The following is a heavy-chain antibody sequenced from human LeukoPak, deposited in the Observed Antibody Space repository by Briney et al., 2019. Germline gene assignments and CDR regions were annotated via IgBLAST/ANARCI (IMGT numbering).Heavy chain of an antibody. V-gene: IGHV4-34*01. CDR2: INHSGST. CDR3: ARAWSYYYYGMDV. CDR1: GGSFSGYY. J-gene: IGHJ6*02. D-gene: IGHD3-3*01. Sequence: SETLSLTCAVYGGSFSGYYWSWIRQPPGKGLEWIGEINHSGSTNYNPSLESRVTISVDTSKNQFSLKLSSVTAADTAVYYCARAWSYYYYGMDVWGQGTTVTVSS.